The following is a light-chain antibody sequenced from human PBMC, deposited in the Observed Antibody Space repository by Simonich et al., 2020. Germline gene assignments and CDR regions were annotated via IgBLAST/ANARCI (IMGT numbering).Light chain of an antibody. CDR3: QSADSSGTVV. Sequence: SYELTQPPSVAVSPGQTARITCSGEALPKQYAYWYQQKPGQAPVLVIYKDSERPSGIPDRFSGSSSGKTVTLTSSGVQAEDEADYYCQSADSSGTVVFGGGTKLTVL. V-gene: IGLV3-25*03. CDR1: ALPKQY. J-gene: IGLJ2*01. CDR2: KDS.